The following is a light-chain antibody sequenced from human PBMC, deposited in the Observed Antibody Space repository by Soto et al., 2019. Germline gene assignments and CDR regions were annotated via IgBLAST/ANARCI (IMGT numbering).Light chain of an antibody. CDR2: AAS. CDR3: QAIYSTPPLT. V-gene: IGKV1-39*01. J-gene: IGKJ5*01. Sequence: DIQMTQSPSSLSASVGDRVTITCRASQSISSYLNWYQQKPGKAPKLLIYAASSLQSGVPSRFSGSGSGTDFHLTISSLQPEDFGTYHLQAIYSTPPLTLRPGTRLEIK. CDR1: QSISSY.